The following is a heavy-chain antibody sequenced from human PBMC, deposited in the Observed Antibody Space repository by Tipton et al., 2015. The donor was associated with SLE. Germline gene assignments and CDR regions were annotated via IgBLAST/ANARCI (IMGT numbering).Heavy chain of an antibody. J-gene: IGHJ4*02. CDR3: ARDRNRSGSLDY. CDR1: GGSISSHY. Sequence: TLSLTCTVSGGSISSHYWIWIRQPPGKGLEWIGYIYYSGSTNYNPSLRSRVTISVDTSKNQFSLKLSSVTAADTAVYYCARDRNRSGSLDYWGQGTLVTVSS. D-gene: IGHD1-26*01. CDR2: IYYSGST. V-gene: IGHV4-59*11.